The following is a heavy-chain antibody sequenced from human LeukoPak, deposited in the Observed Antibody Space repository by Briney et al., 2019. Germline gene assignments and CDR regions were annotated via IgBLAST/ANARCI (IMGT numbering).Heavy chain of an antibody. CDR2: FDPEDGET. Sequence: ASVKVSCEVSGYTLTELSMHWVRQAPGKGLEWMGGFDPEDGETIYAQKFQGRVTMTEDTSTDTAYMELSSLRSEDTAVYYCATDGPTSSNAFDIWGQGTMVTVSS. CDR3: ATDGPTSSNAFDI. V-gene: IGHV1-24*01. CDR1: GYTLTELS. J-gene: IGHJ3*02. D-gene: IGHD1-26*01.